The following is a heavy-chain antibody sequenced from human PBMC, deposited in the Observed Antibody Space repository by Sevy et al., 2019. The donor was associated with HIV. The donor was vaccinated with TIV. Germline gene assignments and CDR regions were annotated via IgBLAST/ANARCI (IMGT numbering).Heavy chain of an antibody. D-gene: IGHD5-12*01. CDR3: ARAPPVRSGDDSLNWFDP. J-gene: IGHJ5*02. CDR2: IYYTGST. CDR1: GGSISAYY. Sequence: SETLSLTCTVFGGSISAYYWSWIRQPPGKGLENIGYIYYTGSTNYNPSLKSRVTISVDTSKNQFSLRLTSVTAADTAIYYCARAPPVRSGDDSLNWFDPWGQGTLVTVSS. V-gene: IGHV4-59*01.